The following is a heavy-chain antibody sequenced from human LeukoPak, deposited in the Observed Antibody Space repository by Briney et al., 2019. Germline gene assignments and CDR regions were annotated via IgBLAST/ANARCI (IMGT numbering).Heavy chain of an antibody. CDR2: IYTSGST. V-gene: IGHV4-4*07. J-gene: IGHJ3*02. CDR1: GGSISSYY. CDR3: ASVSGVTLRDAFDI. D-gene: IGHD5-18*01. Sequence: KASETLSLTCTVSGGSISSYYWSWIRQPAGKGLEWIGRIYTSGSTNYNPSLKSRVTMSVDTSKNQFSLKLSSVTAADPAVYYCASVSGVTLRDAFDIWGQGTMVTVSS.